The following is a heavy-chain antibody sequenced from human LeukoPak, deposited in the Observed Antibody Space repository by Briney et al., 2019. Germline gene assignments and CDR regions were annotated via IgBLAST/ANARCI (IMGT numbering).Heavy chain of an antibody. Sequence: PSEPQSLTCALYGGSLIGYYWSWIRQPPGRGLEWIGEINHSGSTTHNPSLKSRLTISVNTTKNQFSLKLSSVTAADTAVYYCARGGYSDGDFDYWGQGTLGTVSS. V-gene: IGHV4-34*01. CDR3: ARGGYSDGDFDY. J-gene: IGHJ4*02. CDR2: INHSGST. D-gene: IGHD5-18*01. CDR1: GGSLIGYY.